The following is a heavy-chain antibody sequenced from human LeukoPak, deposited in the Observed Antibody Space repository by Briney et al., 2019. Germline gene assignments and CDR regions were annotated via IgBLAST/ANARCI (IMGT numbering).Heavy chain of an antibody. CDR1: GFTFSSYA. CDR2: ISGSGGST. CDR3: AKGPRSNHYYDSSGYYSGGDY. D-gene: IGHD3-22*01. V-gene: IGHV3-23*01. J-gene: IGHJ4*02. Sequence: PGGSLRLSCAASGFTFSSYAMSWVRQAPGKGLEWVSAISGSGGSTYYADSVKGRFTISRDNSKNTLYLQMSSLRAEDTAVYYCAKGPRSNHYYDSSGYYSGGDYWGQGTLVTVSS.